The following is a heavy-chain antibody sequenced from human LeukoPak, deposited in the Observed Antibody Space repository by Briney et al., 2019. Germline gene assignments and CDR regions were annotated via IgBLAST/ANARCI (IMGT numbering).Heavy chain of an antibody. CDR1: GFAFSNAW. D-gene: IGHD3-3*01. CDR3: TTDLIAVRFRNNDY. CDR2: IKSKTDGGTT. Sequence: GGSLRLSCAASGFAFSNAWMSWVRQAPGKGLEWVGRIKSKTDGGTTDYAAPVKGRFTISRDDSKNTLYLQMNSLKTEDTAVYYCTTDLIAVRFRNNDYWGQGTLVTVSS. J-gene: IGHJ4*02. V-gene: IGHV3-15*01.